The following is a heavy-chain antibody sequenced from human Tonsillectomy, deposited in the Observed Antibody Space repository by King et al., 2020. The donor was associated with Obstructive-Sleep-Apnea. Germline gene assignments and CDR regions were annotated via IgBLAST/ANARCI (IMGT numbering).Heavy chain of an antibody. CDR1: GFSFSVYY. CDR3: ARADRDYDVFYGLDV. CDR2: ISASGSTI. D-gene: IGHD3-9*01. Sequence: VQLVESGGGLVKPGGSLRLSGAASGFSFSVYYMNWIRQAPGKGLEWVAHISASGSTIYDADSVKGRFTISRDNAKNSLFLQMNSLRAEDTAVYYCARADRDYDVFYGLDVWGQGTTVTVSS. V-gene: IGHV3-11*01. J-gene: IGHJ6*02.